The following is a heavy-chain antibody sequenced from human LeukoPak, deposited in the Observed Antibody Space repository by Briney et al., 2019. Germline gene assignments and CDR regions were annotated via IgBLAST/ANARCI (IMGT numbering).Heavy chain of an antibody. CDR1: GYTFTGYY. D-gene: IGHD3-9*01. CDR3: ARGSRPVYNLLTGKRYFDY. V-gene: IGHV1-46*01. Sequence: ASVKVSCKASGYTFTGYYMHWVRQAPGQGLEWMGIINPSGGSTTYAQKFRGRLTMTRDMSTSTVYMELSSLRSEDTAVYYCARGSRPVYNLLTGKRYFDYWGQGTLLTVSS. J-gene: IGHJ4*02. CDR2: INPSGGST.